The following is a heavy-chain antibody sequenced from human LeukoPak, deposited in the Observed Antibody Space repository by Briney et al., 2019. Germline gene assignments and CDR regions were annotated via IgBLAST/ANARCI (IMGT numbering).Heavy chain of an antibody. V-gene: IGHV3-30*18. J-gene: IGHJ4*02. Sequence: GGSLRLSCAASGFTFSSYGMHWVRQAPGKGLEWEAVISHDGSNPYYADSVKGRFTISRDNSKNTLYLQMSSLRAEDTATYYCAKTHYYDSSGVPGDYWGQGTLVTVSS. CDR3: AKTHYYDSSGVPGDY. CDR2: ISHDGSNP. D-gene: IGHD3-22*01. CDR1: GFTFSSYG.